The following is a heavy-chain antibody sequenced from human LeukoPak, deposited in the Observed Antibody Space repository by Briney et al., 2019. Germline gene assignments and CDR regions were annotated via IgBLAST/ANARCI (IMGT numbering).Heavy chain of an antibody. D-gene: IGHD6-19*01. CDR2: IKQDGSEK. V-gene: IGHV3-7*05. Sequence: GGSLRFSCAASGFTFNIYWMSWVRQAPGKGLEWVANIKQDGSEKYYVDSVKGRFTISRDNAKNSLYLQMNSLRAEDTAVYYCARGGSGFERYFDLWGRGTLVTVSS. CDR3: ARGGSGFERYFDL. CDR1: GFTFNIYW. J-gene: IGHJ2*01.